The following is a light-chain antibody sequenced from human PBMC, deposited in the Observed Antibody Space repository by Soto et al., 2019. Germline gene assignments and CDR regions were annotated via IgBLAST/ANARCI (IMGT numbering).Light chain of an antibody. CDR2: GAS. CDR3: QQTNSFPRT. CDR1: QSVSSN. J-gene: IGKJ1*01. Sequence: EIVMTQSPATLSVSPGERATLSCRASQSVSSNLAWYQQKPGQAPRLLIYGASTRATGIPARFSGSASGTEFTLTISSLQPDDFATYYCQQTNSFPRTFGQGTKVDIK. V-gene: IGKV3-15*01.